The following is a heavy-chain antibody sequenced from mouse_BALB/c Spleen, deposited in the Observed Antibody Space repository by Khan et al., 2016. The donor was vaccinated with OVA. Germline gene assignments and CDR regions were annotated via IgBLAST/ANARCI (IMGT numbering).Heavy chain of an antibody. J-gene: IGHJ4*01. CDR1: GYSITSGYA. Sequence: EVQLQESGPDLVKPSQSLSLTCTVTGYSITSGYAWHWIRQFPGNKLEWMAYIYFSGSINYNPSLKSRTSVTRDTSKNQFFLQLNSVTSEDTATCYCTRGGNYLDYWGQGTSVTVSA. V-gene: IGHV3-1*02. CDR2: IYFSGSI. D-gene: IGHD2-1*01. CDR3: TRGGNYLDY.